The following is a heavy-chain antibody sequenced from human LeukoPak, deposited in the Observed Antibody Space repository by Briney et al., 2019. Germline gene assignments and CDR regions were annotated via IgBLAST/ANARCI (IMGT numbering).Heavy chain of an antibody. D-gene: IGHD6-13*01. V-gene: IGHV4-34*01. Sequence: SETLSLTCAVYGGSFSGYYWSWIRQPPGKGLEWIGEINHSGSTNYNPSLKSRVTISVDTSKNQFSLKLSSVTAADTAVYYCARTAAGKDYYFDYWGKGTLVTVSS. CDR1: GGSFSGYY. CDR3: ARTAAGKDYYFDY. J-gene: IGHJ4*02. CDR2: INHSGST.